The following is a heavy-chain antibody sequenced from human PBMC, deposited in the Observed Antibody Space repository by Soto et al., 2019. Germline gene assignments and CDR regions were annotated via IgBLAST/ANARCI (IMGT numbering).Heavy chain of an antibody. J-gene: IGHJ4*02. Sequence: QVQLQESGPGLVKPSGTLSLTCAVSSGSISSSNWWRWVRQPPGKGLEWIGEIYHSGSTNYNPSLKRRVTVSVDTSKIQCSVKLSSATAADATVSYRARGGGQWLVGTYYFDYWGQGTLVTVSS. D-gene: IGHD6-19*01. CDR2: IYHSGST. CDR1: SGSISSSNW. V-gene: IGHV4-4*02. CDR3: ARGGGQWLVGTYYFDY.